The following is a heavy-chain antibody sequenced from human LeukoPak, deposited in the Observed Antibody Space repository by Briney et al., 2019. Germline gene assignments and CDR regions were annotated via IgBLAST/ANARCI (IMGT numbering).Heavy chain of an antibody. CDR1: GGSISSGSYY. V-gene: IGHV4-61*02. J-gene: IGHJ4*02. Sequence: PSQTLSLTCAVSGGSISSGSYYGSWIRQPGRQGLGWIGRIYTSGSTNYNPSLKSRVTISVDTSKNRFSLKPSSVTAADTAVYYCARTTHDNGGNAIDDWGQGTLVTVS. D-gene: IGHD4-23*01. CDR2: IYTSGST. CDR3: ARTTHDNGGNAIDD.